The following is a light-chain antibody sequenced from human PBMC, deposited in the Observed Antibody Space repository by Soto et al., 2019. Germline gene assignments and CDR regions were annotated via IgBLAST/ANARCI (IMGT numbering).Light chain of an antibody. Sequence: EIVLVQSPGTLSLSPGERATLSSRASQSVSNNYLAWYQQKPGQAPRLLIYDASSRATGVPDRLSGRGTGTDFSLTITRLEPEDFAVYYCQQDGVSPLMFTFGQGTQVGVK. CDR3: QQDGVSPLMFT. V-gene: IGKV3-20*01. J-gene: IGKJ2*01. CDR2: DAS. CDR1: QSVSNNY.